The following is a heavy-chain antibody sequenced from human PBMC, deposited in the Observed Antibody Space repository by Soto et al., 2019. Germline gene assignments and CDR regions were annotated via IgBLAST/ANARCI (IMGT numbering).Heavy chain of an antibody. Sequence: QITLEESGPTLVKPTQTLTLTCTLSGFSHSTRGVGVGWIRQPPGKALEWLAFIYWDDDKRYSPSLKRRLTITKDTSKNQVVFTMTNMDPVDTGTYYCANSRAHPPYYMDVWGRGTTVTVSS. CDR3: ANSRAHPPYYMDV. J-gene: IGHJ6*03. V-gene: IGHV2-5*02. CDR1: GFSHSTRGVG. CDR2: IYWDDDK.